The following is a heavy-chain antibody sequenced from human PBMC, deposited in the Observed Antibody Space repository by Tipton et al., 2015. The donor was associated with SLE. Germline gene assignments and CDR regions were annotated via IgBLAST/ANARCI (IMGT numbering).Heavy chain of an antibody. Sequence: TLSLTCTVSGGSISSYYWSWIRQPPGKGLEWIGYIYYSGGTNYNSSLKSRATISLDTSKKQFSLRLTSVTAADTAVYYCARDDDYGGNSGFDYWGQGTLVTVSS. V-gene: IGHV4-59*08. J-gene: IGHJ4*02. D-gene: IGHD4-23*01. CDR1: GGSISSYY. CDR2: IYYSGGT. CDR3: ARDDDYGGNSGFDY.